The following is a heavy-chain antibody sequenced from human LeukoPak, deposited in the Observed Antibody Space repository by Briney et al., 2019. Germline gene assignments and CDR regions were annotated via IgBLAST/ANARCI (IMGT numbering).Heavy chain of an antibody. V-gene: IGHV4-59*01. J-gene: IGHJ4*02. Sequence: KSSETLSLTCTVSGGSISPYYWSWIRQPPGKGLEWLGYIYYSGNTEYKPSLKSRVAMSVDTSKNQFSLRLSSVTAADTAVYYCARSTGRTMFIDYWGQGTLVTVSS. CDR1: GGSISPYY. CDR3: ARSTGRTMFIDY. CDR2: IYYSGNT. D-gene: IGHD3-10*02.